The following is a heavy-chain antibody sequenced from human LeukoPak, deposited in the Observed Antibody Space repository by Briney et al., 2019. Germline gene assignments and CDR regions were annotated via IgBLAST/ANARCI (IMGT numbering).Heavy chain of an antibody. CDR1: GFTFSSYD. J-gene: IGHJ5*02. V-gene: IGHV3-13*01. CDR3: VKGASSTALITWDL. Sequence: PGGSLRLSCAASGFTFSSYDMHWVRQATGKGLEWVSAIGTAGDTYYPGSVKGRFTISRENAKNSLYLQMNSLRAGDTAVYYCVKGASSTALITWDLWGQGTLVTVSS. D-gene: IGHD6-13*01. CDR2: IGTAGDT.